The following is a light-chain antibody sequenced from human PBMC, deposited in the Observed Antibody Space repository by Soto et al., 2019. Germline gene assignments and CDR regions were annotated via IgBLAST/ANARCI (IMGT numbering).Light chain of an antibody. CDR2: KDS. J-gene: IGLJ3*02. CDR3: QSADTIGTYV. Sequence: SYELTQAPSVSVSPGQTARITCSGDALAQQYGYWYQQKPGQAPVLVIYKDSERHSGIPEQFSGSSSETTVTLTINGLQAEDVAEYYCQSADTIGTYVFGGGTKLTVL. CDR1: ALAQQY. V-gene: IGLV3-25*02.